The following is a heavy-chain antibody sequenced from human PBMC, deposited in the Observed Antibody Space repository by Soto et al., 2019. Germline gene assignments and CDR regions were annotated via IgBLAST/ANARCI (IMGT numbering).Heavy chain of an antibody. CDR3: ARTTYYYDSSGLNFDY. CDR2: IYYSGST. CDR1: GGSISSGGYY. V-gene: IGHV4-31*03. J-gene: IGHJ4*02. Sequence: PSETLSLTCTVSGGSISSGGYYWSWIRQHPGKGLEWIGYIYYSGSTYYNPSLKSRVTISVDTSKNQFSLKLSSVTAADTAVYYCARTTYYYDSSGLNFDYWGQGTLVTVSS. D-gene: IGHD3-22*01.